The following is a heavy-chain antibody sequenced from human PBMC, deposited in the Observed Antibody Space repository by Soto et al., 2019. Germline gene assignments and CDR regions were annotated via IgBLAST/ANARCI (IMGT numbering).Heavy chain of an antibody. V-gene: IGHV1-2*04. CDR3: ARVGGSGSSDRYYYYYYGMDV. Sequence: ASVKVSCKASGYTFTGYYMHWVRQAPGQGLEWMGWINPNSGGTNYAQKFQGWVTMTRDTSISTAYMELSKLRSDDTAVYYCARVGGSGSSDRYYYYYYGMDVWGQGTTVTVSS. D-gene: IGHD3-10*01. CDR1: GYTFTGYY. CDR2: INPNSGGT. J-gene: IGHJ6*02.